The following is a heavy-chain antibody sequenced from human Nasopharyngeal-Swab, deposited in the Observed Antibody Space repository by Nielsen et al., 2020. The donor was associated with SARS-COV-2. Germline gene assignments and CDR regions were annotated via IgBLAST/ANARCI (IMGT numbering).Heavy chain of an antibody. CDR3: ARDSGFTFGYWIFDY. J-gene: IGHJ4*02. D-gene: IGHD3-22*01. V-gene: IGHV3-33*01. Sequence: RPSPENELEWVAIVWFDGTNKYYADSVKGRFTISRDSSKNTLYLQMNSLRAEDAAVYYCARDSGFTFGYWIFDYWGQGTLVTVSS. CDR2: VWFDGTNK.